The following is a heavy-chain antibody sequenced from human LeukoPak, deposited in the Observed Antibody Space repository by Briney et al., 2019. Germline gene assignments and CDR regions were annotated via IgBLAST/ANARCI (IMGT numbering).Heavy chain of an antibody. CDR2: IYYSGST. CDR1: GGSISSSSYY. CDR3: ARDVKVYYPPQGGSMLSNPRLAEEYFQH. V-gene: IGHV4-39*07. J-gene: IGHJ1*01. D-gene: IGHD2-8*01. Sequence: PSETLSLTCTVSGGSISSSSYYWGWIRQPPGKGLEWIGSIYYSGSTYYNPSLKSRVTISVDTSKNQFSLKLSSVTAADTAVYYCARDVKVYYPPQGGSMLSNPRLAEEYFQHWGQGTLVTVSS.